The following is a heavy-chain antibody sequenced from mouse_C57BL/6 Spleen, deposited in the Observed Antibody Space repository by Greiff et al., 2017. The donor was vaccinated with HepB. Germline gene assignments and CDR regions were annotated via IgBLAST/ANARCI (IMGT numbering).Heavy chain of an antibody. CDR1: GYTFTTYP. V-gene: IGHV1-47*01. D-gene: IGHD1-1*01. CDR2: FHPYNDDT. CDR3: ARGGRYGSAHYYAMDY. J-gene: IGHJ4*01. Sequence: QLQQSGAELVKPGASVKMSCKASGYTFTTYPIEWMKQNHGKSLEWIGNFHPYNDDTKYNEKFKGKATLTVEKSSSTVYLELSRLTSDDSAVYYCARGGRYGSAHYYAMDYWGQGTSVTVSS.